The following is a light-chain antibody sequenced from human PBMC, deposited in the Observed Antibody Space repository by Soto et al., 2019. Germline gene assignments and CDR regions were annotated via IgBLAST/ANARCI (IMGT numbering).Light chain of an antibody. Sequence: EIVMTQSPATLSVSPGERATLSCRASQSVSSNLAWYQQKPGQAPRLLIYGASTRATGIPARFSGSWSGTEFTLTISSLQSEEGAVYYCQKYNNGPPWTFGQGTKVDIK. V-gene: IGKV3-15*01. CDR2: GAS. CDR1: QSVSSN. J-gene: IGKJ1*01. CDR3: QKYNNGPPWT.